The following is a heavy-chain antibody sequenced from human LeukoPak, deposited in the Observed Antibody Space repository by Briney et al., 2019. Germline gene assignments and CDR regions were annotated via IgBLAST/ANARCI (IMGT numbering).Heavy chain of an antibody. Sequence: GGSLRLSCAASGFTFSSYRMTWVRQDPGQGLEWVSSISSSSSYIYYADSVKGRFTISRDNAKNSLYLQMNSLRAEDTAVYYCARGGSYSPFDYWGQGTLVTVSS. D-gene: IGHD6-13*01. CDR3: ARGGSYSPFDY. J-gene: IGHJ4*02. CDR2: ISSSSSYI. CDR1: GFTFSSYR. V-gene: IGHV3-21*01.